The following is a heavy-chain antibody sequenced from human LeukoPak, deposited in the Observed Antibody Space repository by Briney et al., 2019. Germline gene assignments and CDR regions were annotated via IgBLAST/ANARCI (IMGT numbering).Heavy chain of an antibody. V-gene: IGHV3-21*01. CDR2: ISSSSSYI. D-gene: IGHD4-17*01. J-gene: IGHJ4*02. Sequence: PGGSLRLSCAASRFTFSTYTMNWVRQAPGKGLEWVSSISSSSSYIYYAYSVKGRFTISRDNAKNSLYLQMNTLRAEDTAVYYCARDRTTVTTFDYWGQGTLVTVSS. CDR3: ARDRTTVTTFDY. CDR1: RFTFSTYT.